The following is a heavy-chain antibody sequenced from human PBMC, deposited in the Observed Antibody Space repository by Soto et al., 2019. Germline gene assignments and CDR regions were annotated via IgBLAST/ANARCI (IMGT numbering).Heavy chain of an antibody. Sequence: PSETLSLTCTVSGDSVSSGSYDWSWIRQPPGKGLEWIGYISYSGNTNYNPSLKSRLTISVDTSKNQFSLKLSSVTAADTAVYYCARKAGSFDNWFDPWGQGTLVTVSS. CDR2: ISYSGNT. CDR3: ARKAGSFDNWFDP. CDR1: GDSVSSGSYD. V-gene: IGHV4-61*01. D-gene: IGHD3-10*01. J-gene: IGHJ5*02.